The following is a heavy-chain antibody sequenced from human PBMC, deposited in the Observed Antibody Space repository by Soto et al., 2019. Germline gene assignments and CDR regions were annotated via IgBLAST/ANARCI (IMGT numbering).Heavy chain of an antibody. D-gene: IGHD5-12*01. Sequence: QVQLVESGGGVVQPGRSLRLSCAASGFTFSSYGMHWVRQAPGKGLEWVAVISYDGSNKYYADSVKGRFTISRDNSKNTLYLQMNSLRAEDTAVYYCAKDLNSGYDLWGAIDYWGQGTLVTVSS. V-gene: IGHV3-30*18. J-gene: IGHJ4*02. CDR1: GFTFSSYG. CDR2: ISYDGSNK. CDR3: AKDLNSGYDLWGAIDY.